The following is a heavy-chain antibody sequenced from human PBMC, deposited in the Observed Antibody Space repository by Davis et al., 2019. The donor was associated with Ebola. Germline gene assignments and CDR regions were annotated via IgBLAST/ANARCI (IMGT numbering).Heavy chain of an antibody. J-gene: IGHJ6*02. CDR2: IYYSGST. V-gene: IGHV4-59*01. CDR3: ARARDSSSWKGYYYYGMDV. Sequence: PSETLSLTCTVSGGSISNYYWSWIRQPPGKGLEWIGYIYYSGSTNYNPSLKSRVTISVDTSKNQFSLKLSSVTAADTAVYYCARARDSSSWKGYYYYGMDVWGQGTTVTVSS. CDR1: GGSISNYY. D-gene: IGHD6-13*01.